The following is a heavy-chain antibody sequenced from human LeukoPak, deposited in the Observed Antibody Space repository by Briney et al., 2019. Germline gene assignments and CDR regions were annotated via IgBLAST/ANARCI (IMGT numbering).Heavy chain of an antibody. CDR3: ARRVIVVGLDY. J-gene: IGHJ4*02. Sequence: GGSLRLSCAASGFTFSSYAMHWVRQAPGKGLEWVSYISRSSSTIYYADSVKGRFTISRDNAKNSLYLQMNSLRAEDTAVYYCARRVIVVGLDYWGQGALVTVSS. CDR2: ISRSSSTI. D-gene: IGHD3-22*01. V-gene: IGHV3-48*03. CDR1: GFTFSSYA.